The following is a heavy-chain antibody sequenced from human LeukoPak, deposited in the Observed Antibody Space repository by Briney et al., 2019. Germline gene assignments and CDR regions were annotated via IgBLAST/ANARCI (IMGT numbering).Heavy chain of an antibody. V-gene: IGHV3-13*01. CDR2: IGTAGDT. CDR3: ARGIWSGYYFRFDP. CDR1: GFTFSSYD. Sequence: GGSLRLSCAASGFTFSSYDMHWVRQATGKGLEWVSAIGTAGDTYYPGSVKGRFTISRENAKNSLYLQMDSLRAGDTAVYYCARGIWSGYYFRFDPWGQGTLVTVSS. J-gene: IGHJ5*02. D-gene: IGHD3-3*01.